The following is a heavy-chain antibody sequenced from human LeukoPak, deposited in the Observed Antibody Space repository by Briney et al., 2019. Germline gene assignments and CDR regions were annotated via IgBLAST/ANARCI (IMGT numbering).Heavy chain of an antibody. CDR1: GFAFCDYS. J-gene: IGHJ4*02. CDR3: ARDDNWGFDN. V-gene: IGHV3-21*05. CDR2: IRGSGSGM. Sequence: GGTLRLSRAASGFAFCDYSMNWGPAAPGEGLEWVANIRGSGSGMGSSNYYAGSVKGRFTISRDNAKYSLYLQMNSLRAEDTAFYYCARDDNWGFDNWGQGGLVTASS. D-gene: IGHD7-27*01.